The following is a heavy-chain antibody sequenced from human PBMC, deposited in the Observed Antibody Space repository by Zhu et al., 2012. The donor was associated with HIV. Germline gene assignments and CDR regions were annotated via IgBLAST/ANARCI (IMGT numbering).Heavy chain of an antibody. CDR1: GGSLRNYY. Sequence: QVQLQQSGPRLVKPSETLSLTCIVSGGSLRNYYWNWVRQSPGRGLEWIGYISTSGKIIYNPFLKSRVTMSLDTSKNQLSLKVTPVTAADTAVYYCARDRLEATAPEVAFDIWGQGTVVTVSS. V-gene: IGHV4-4*09. D-gene: IGHD1-1*01. CDR3: ARDRLEATAPEVAFDI. J-gene: IGHJ3*02. CDR2: ISTSGKI.